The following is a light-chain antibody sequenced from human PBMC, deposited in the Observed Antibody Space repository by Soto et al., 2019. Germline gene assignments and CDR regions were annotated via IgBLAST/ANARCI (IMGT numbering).Light chain of an antibody. J-gene: IGKJ1*01. CDR3: QQYGSSRT. CDR1: QSVSSSY. Sequence: DTMLTQSPGTLSLSPGERATLSCRASQSVSSSYLAWYQQKPGQAPRLLIYDASTRATGIPDRFSGSGSGTDFSLTISRLESEDFAVYFCQQYGSSRTFGLGTKVDI. CDR2: DAS. V-gene: IGKV3-20*01.